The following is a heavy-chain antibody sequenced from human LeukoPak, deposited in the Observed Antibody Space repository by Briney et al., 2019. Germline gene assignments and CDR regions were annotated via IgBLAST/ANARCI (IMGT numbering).Heavy chain of an antibody. Sequence: GGSLRLSCAASGFTFSSYTMNWVRQAPGKGLEWVSSISRSSSYIYYADSMKGRFTISRDNAKNSLYLQVNSLRVEDTAVYYCARDGAARGSGSFGDWGQGTLLTVSS. D-gene: IGHD3-10*01. CDR1: GFTFSSYT. CDR3: ARDGAARGSGSFGD. J-gene: IGHJ4*02. CDR2: ISRSSSYI. V-gene: IGHV3-21*01.